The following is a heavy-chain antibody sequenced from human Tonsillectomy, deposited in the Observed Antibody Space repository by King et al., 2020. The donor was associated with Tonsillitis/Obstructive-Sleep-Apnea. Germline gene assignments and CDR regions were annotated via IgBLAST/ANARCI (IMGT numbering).Heavy chain of an antibody. CDR3: ARPTDYYDSSGYYGGKYYYYMDV. D-gene: IGHD3-22*01. V-gene: IGHV2-26*01. Sequence: TLKESGPVLVKPTETLTLTCTVSGFSLSNARMGVSWIRQPPGKALEWLAHIFSNDEKSYSTSLKSRLTISKDTSKSQVVLTMTNMVPVDTATDYCARPTDYYDSSGYYGGKYYYYMDVWGKGTTVIVSS. CDR2: IFSNDEK. J-gene: IGHJ6*03. CDR1: GFSLSNARMG.